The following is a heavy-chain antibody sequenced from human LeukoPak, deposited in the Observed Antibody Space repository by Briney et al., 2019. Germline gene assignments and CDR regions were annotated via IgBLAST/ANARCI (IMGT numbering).Heavy chain of an antibody. J-gene: IGHJ4*02. V-gene: IGHV1-2*02. Sequence: ASVTVSCTSSVYTFTANYMHWVRQAPGPGLDWIGWINPNSGDTKYAQNLQGRVTMTRDTPITTTCMEFSSLRSDDTAVYYCVRDRHTVAVAATLDYGGQGTLVIASS. D-gene: IGHD6-19*01. CDR1: VYTFTANY. CDR2: INPNSGDT. CDR3: VRDRHTVAVAATLDY.